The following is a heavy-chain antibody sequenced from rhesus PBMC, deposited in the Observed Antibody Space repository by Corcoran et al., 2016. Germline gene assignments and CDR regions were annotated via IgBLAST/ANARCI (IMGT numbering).Heavy chain of an antibody. CDR3: ARRGSGSPRFDY. D-gene: IGHD6-25*01. CDR1: GGSISSSY. CDR2: ISGRSGST. J-gene: IGHJ4*01. Sequence: QLQLQESGPGLVKPSETLSLTCAVSGGSISSSYWSWIRQPPGKGREWFGRISGRSGSTDYNPHRKIRVTISTDTSKNQFSLRLSSVTAADTAVYYCARRGSGSPRFDYWGQGVLVTVSS. V-gene: IGHV4-173*01.